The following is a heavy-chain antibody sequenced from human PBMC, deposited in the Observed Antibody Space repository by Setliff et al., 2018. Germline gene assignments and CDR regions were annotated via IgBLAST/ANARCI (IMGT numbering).Heavy chain of an antibody. CDR2: IYNIGET. CDR3: ARDRGGTNPWFDF. J-gene: IGHJ5*01. CDR1: GLTVSNDF. V-gene: IGHV3-53*01. D-gene: IGHD3-10*01. Sequence: LRLSCVVSGLTVSNDFMGWVRQAPGKGLEWVSVIYNIGETRYADSVKGRFTISRDKSKNTLYLHLSSLRVEDTATYYCARDRGGTNPWFDFWGQGTQVTV.